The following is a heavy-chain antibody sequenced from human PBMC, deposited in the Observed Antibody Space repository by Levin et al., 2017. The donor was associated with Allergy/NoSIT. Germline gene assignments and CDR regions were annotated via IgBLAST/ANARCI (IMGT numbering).Heavy chain of an antibody. J-gene: IGHJ4*02. CDR1: GYTFTDYV. D-gene: IGHD2-15*01. Sequence: VASVKVSCKGSGYTFTDYVIHWVRQGPGQRLEWMGWIHPRNGNTKYSEKFQDRVTITTDTSATTGYMDLSSLTSEDTAVYYCATSKASRPAFWGQGTLVTVSS. V-gene: IGHV1-3*01. CDR3: ATSKASRPAF. CDR2: IHPRNGNT.